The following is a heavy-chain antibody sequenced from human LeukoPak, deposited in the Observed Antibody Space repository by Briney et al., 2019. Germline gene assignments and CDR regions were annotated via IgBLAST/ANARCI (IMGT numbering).Heavy chain of an antibody. CDR1: GFTFSSYA. D-gene: IGHD3-3*01. V-gene: IGHV3-23*01. Sequence: PGGSLRLSCAASGFTFSSYAMSWVRQAPGKGLEWVSAISGSGGSTYYADSVKGRFTISRDNSKNTLYLQMNSLRAEGTAVYYCAVYDFWSGFSRHPLDVWGKGTTVTVSS. CDR3: AVYDFWSGFSRHPLDV. CDR2: ISGSGGST. J-gene: IGHJ6*04.